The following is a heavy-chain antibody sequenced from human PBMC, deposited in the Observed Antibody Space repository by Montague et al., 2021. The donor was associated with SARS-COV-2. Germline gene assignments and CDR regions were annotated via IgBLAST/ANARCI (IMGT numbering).Heavy chain of an antibody. D-gene: IGHD2-2*01. CDR3: TTDPPRYGVSGSVSTCCLDY. CDR2: ISGDSWFK. J-gene: IGHJ4*02. CDR1: GFTFRTYS. V-gene: IGHV3-21*06. Sequence: SLRLSCAASGFTFRTYSMNWVRQAPGKGLEWVSSISGDSWFKYYADSVKGRLTISRDNAKNSVYLQMSRLRAEDTAFYYCTTDPPRYGVSGSVSTCCLDYWGQGALVTVSS.